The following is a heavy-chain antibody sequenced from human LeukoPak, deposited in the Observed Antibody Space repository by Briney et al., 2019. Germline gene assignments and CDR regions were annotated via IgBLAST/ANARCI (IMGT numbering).Heavy chain of an antibody. V-gene: IGHV4-34*01. Sequence: SETLSLTCAVYVGSFSGYYWSWVRQPPGKGLEWIGEINHSGSTNYNPSLKSRVTISIDTSKNQFSLKLSSVTAADTAVYYCARRWGYYYDSNGFINYEYYFNYWGQGTLVTVSS. CDR1: VGSFSGYY. CDR3: ARRWGYYYDSNGFINYEYYFNY. CDR2: INHSGST. J-gene: IGHJ4*02. D-gene: IGHD3-22*01.